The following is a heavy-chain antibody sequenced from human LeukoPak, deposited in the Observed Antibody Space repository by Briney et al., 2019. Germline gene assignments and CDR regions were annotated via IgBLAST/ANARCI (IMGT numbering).Heavy chain of an antibody. J-gene: IGHJ4*02. CDR2: VNPNTGGT. Sequence: ASVKISCKASGYTFTGYYINWVRQAPGQAPEWVGWVNPNTGGTRCAQKFQGRVTTTRDPSITTAFIELRGLTFDDTAVFCCVREADPLDWGQGTLVTVSS. CDR1: GYTFTGYY. V-gene: IGHV1-2*02. CDR3: VREADPLD.